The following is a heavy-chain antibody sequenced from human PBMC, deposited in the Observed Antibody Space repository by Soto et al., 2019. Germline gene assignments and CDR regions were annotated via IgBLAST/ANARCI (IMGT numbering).Heavy chain of an antibody. J-gene: IGHJ5*02. Sequence: SQTLSLTCAISGDSVSSGSATWSWIRQSPSRGLEWLGRTYYRSKWYNDYAVSVKSRITINPDTSKNQFSLQLNSVTPEDTAVYYCARVRIAAAGNDKYNWFDPWGQGTLVTVSS. V-gene: IGHV6-1*01. CDR3: ARVRIAAAGNDKYNWFDP. D-gene: IGHD6-13*01. CDR2: TYYRSKWYN. CDR1: GDSVSSGSAT.